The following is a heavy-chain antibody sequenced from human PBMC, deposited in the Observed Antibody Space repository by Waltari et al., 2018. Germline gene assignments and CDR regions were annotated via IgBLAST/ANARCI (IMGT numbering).Heavy chain of an antibody. D-gene: IGHD6-19*01. CDR3: ARAPKRTSSEVDY. Sequence: EVQLVESGGGLVQPGGSLRLSCAASGFTLSHYWMGWVRKAPGKGLEWVANMNQDGSEKNYVDSVKGRFTISRDNAKNSLSLQMNSLRVEDTAVYYCARAPKRTSSEVDYWGQGTLVTVSS. V-gene: IGHV3-7*01. CDR2: MNQDGSEK. CDR1: GFTLSHYW. J-gene: IGHJ4*02.